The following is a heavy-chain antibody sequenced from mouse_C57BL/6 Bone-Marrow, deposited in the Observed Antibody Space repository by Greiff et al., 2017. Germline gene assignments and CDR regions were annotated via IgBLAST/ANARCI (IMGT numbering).Heavy chain of an antibody. CDR3: TRLYYDYDGFAY. D-gene: IGHD2-4*01. CDR2: ITPSSGYT. CDR1: GYTFTSYT. V-gene: IGHV1-4*01. Sequence: VKLQESGAELARPGASVKMSCKASGYTFTSYTMHWVKQRPGQGLEWIGYITPSSGYTKYNQKFKDKATLTADKSSSTAYMQLSSLTSEDSAVYYCTRLYYDYDGFAYCGQGTLVTVSA. J-gene: IGHJ3*01.